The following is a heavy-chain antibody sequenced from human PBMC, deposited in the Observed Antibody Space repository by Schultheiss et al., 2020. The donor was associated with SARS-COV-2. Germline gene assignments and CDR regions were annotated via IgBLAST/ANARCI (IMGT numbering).Heavy chain of an antibody. CDR3: ARVPYSSSSVLWFDP. J-gene: IGHJ5*02. Sequence: SETLSLTCTVSGGSISSGDYYWSWIRQPPGKGLEWIGYIYYSGSTYYNPSLKSRVTISVDKSKNQFFLRLSSVTAADTAVYYCARVPYSSSSVLWFDPWGQGTLVTVSS. D-gene: IGHD6-6*01. V-gene: IGHV4-30-4*01. CDR1: GGSISSGDYY. CDR2: IYYSGST.